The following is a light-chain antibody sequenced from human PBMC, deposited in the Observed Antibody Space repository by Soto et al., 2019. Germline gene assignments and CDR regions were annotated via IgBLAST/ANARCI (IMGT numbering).Light chain of an antibody. Sequence: VVLTQSPGTLSLSPGEIATLSCRASQGVNNNYFAWYQQKPGQAPRLLIFGSSDTATGIPDRFSGSGSGTDVALTSSRREPEDFAVYYCQQYGSSPPYTFGQGTRLEIK. V-gene: IGKV3-20*01. CDR2: GSS. CDR1: QGVNNNY. J-gene: IGKJ2*01. CDR3: QQYGSSPPYT.